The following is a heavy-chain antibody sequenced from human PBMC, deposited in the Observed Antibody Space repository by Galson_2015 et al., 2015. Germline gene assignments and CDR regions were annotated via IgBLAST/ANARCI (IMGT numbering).Heavy chain of an antibody. V-gene: IGHV1-69*13. CDR2: IIPIFGTA. D-gene: IGHD1-26*01. CDR3: AGIVGATLDEFDY. Sequence: QSGAAVKKPGTSVTVSCTASGGTFSSYAISWVRQAPGQGLEWMGGIIPIFGTANYAQKLQGRVTITADESTSTAYMELSSLRSEDTAVYYCAGIVGATLDEFDYWGQGTLVTVSS. CDR1: GGTFSSYA. J-gene: IGHJ4*02.